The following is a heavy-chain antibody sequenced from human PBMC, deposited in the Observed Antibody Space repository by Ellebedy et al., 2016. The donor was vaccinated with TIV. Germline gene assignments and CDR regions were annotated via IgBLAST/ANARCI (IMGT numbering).Heavy chain of an antibody. V-gene: IGHV4-59*01. CDR3: ARVDQLLLGMDV. Sequence: SETLSLTCTVSGGSISSYYWSWIRQPPGKGLEWIGYMSSSGNTNYNPSLKSRVTISVDTSKNHFSLRLSSVTAADTAVYYCARVDQLLLGMDVWGQGTTVTVSS. CDR2: MSSSGNT. CDR1: GGSISSYY. J-gene: IGHJ6*02. D-gene: IGHD2-2*01.